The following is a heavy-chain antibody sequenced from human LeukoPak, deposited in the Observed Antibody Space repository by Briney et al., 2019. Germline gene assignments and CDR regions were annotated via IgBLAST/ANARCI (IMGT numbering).Heavy chain of an antibody. J-gene: IGHJ3*02. CDR1: GGSFSGYY. V-gene: IGHV4-34*01. CDR3: ASLPYSSGDAFDI. Sequence: SETLSLTCAVYGGSFSGYYWSWIRQPPGKGLEWIGEINHSGSTNYNPSLKSRVTISVDTSKNQFSLKLSSVTAADTAVYYCASLPYSSGDAFDIWGQGTMVTVSS. CDR2: INHSGST. D-gene: IGHD6-19*01.